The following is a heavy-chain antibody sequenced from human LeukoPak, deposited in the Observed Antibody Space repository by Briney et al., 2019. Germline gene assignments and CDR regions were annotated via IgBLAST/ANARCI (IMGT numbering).Heavy chain of an antibody. J-gene: IGHJ4*02. V-gene: IGHV3-48*04. Sequence: GGSLRLSCAASGFTFIAYSMNWVRQAPGKGLEWLSYINGGSGTIYYADSVKGRFTISRDDARNLVYLQMNSLRAEDTAVYFCARDLNWGFDYWGQGTLVTVSS. CDR1: GFTFIAYS. CDR3: ARDLNWGFDY. CDR2: INGGSGTI. D-gene: IGHD7-27*01.